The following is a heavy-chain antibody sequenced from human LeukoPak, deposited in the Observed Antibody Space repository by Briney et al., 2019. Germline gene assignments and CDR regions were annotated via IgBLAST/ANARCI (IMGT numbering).Heavy chain of an antibody. CDR3: ARVLIAAAGTAFDY. J-gene: IGHJ4*02. Sequence: PSETLSLTCIVCGGSISCQYWSWIRQPPGKGLEWIGLIYYSGSTNYNPSLKRRVTISVDTSKKQFSLKLSSVTAADTAVYYCARVLIAAAGTAFDYWGQGTLVTVSS. D-gene: IGHD6-13*01. CDR1: GGSISCQY. V-gene: IGHV4-59*11. CDR2: IYYSGST.